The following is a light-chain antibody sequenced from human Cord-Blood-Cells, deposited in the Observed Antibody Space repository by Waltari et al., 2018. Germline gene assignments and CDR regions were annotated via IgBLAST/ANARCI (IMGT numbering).Light chain of an antibody. CDR1: ALPPQY. CDR3: QSADSSGTYV. CDR2: KDS. J-gene: IGLJ1*01. V-gene: IGLV3-25*03. Sequence: SYELTQPPSVSVSPGQTARITCPGDALPPQYAYWYQQKPGQAPVLVLYKDSERPSGIPERFSGSSSGTTVTLTISGVQAEDEADYYCQSADSSGTYVFGTGTKVTVL.